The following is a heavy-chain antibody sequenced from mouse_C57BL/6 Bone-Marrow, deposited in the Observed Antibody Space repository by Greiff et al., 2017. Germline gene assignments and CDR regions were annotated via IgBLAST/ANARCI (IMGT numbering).Heavy chain of an antibody. Sequence: VQLQQPGAELVMPGASVKLSCKASGYTFTSYWMHWVKQRPGQGLEWLGEIDTSDSYTNYNQKFKGKSTLTVDKYSSTAYMQLSSLTSEDSAVYYCARLYYYGRTYYFDYWGQGTTLTVSS. V-gene: IGHV1-69*01. CDR2: IDTSDSYT. CDR1: GYTFTSYW. D-gene: IGHD1-1*01. CDR3: ARLYYYGRTYYFDY. J-gene: IGHJ2*01.